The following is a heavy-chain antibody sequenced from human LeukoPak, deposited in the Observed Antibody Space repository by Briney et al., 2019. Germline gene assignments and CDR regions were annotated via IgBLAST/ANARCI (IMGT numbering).Heavy chain of an antibody. CDR3: ARELRYDNSDSGAF. V-gene: IGHV4-39*07. J-gene: IGHJ3*01. CDR1: GGSISSSSYY. D-gene: IGHD3-22*01. CDR2: VYHSGRT. Sequence: SETLSLTCTVSGGSISSSSYYWGWIRQPPGKGLEWTGEVYHSGRTNYSPSLRSRVTISVDKSKNQVSLKLNSVTAADTAVYYCARELRYDNSDSGAFWGQGTVVTVSS.